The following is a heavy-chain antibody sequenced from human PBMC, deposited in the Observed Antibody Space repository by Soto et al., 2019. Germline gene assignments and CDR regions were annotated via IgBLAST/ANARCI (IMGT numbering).Heavy chain of an antibody. J-gene: IGHJ4*02. CDR2: FSGRGDTT. CDR3: AKTFWGLDYYFDY. V-gene: IGHV3-23*01. CDR1: GFTFSSYA. D-gene: IGHD7-27*01. Sequence: GGSLRLSCAASGFTFSSYAMSWVRQAPGKGLKWVSTFSGRGDTTYYADSVKGRFTISRDNSKNTLYLQMNSLRVEDTAVYYCAKTFWGLDYYFDYWGQGTLVTVSS.